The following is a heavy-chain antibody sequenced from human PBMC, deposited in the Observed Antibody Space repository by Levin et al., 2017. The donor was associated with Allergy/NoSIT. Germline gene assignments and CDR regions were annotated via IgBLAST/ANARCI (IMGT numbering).Heavy chain of an antibody. CDR3: AASIDTWGYYDILTGTPSLDY. V-gene: IGHV1-58*02. CDR1: GFTFTSSA. Sequence: SVKVSCKASGFTFTSSAMQWVRQARGQRLEWIGWIVVGSGNTNYAQKFQERVTITRDMSTSTAYMELSSLRSEDTAVYYCAASIDTWGYYDILTGTPSLDYWGQGTLVTVSS. CDR2: IVVGSGNT. J-gene: IGHJ4*02. D-gene: IGHD3-9*01.